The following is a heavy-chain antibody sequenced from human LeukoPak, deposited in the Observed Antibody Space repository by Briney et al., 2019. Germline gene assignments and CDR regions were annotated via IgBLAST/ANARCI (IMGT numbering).Heavy chain of an antibody. J-gene: IGHJ3*02. V-gene: IGHV4-34*01. CDR1: GGSFSGYY. CDR2: INHSGST. Sequence: SETLSLTCAVYGGSFSGYYWSWIRQPPGKGLEWIGEINHSGSTNYNPSLKSRVTISVDTSKNQFSLKLSSVTAADTAVYYCARDGPGGDSSGYYYITFDIWGQGTMVTVSS. D-gene: IGHD3-22*01. CDR3: ARDGPGGDSSGYYYITFDI.